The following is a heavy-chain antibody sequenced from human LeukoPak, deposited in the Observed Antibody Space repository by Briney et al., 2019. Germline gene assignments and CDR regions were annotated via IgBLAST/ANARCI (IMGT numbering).Heavy chain of an antibody. CDR2: IYTSGST. J-gene: IGHJ4*02. CDR3: ARGANSVAIYDY. Sequence: ASQTLSPTCTDSGGSISSGHYYWSWIRQPAGKALEWIARIYTSGSTNFNPSLKSRVTISVDTSKNQVSLKLSSVTAADSAVYYCARGANSVAIYDYWGQGTLVTVSS. V-gene: IGHV4-61*02. CDR1: GGSISSGHYY. D-gene: IGHD5-12*01.